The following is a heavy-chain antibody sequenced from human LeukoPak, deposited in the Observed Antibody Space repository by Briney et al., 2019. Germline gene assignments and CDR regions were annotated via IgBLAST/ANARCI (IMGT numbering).Heavy chain of an antibody. CDR3: AKDPPGYSYGAVDAFDA. J-gene: IGHJ3*01. D-gene: IGHD5-18*01. Sequence: GGSLRLSCAASGFTFTKYAMSWVRQAPGRGLEWVSGISVSGGSTYYADSVKGRFTISRDNSKSTLYLQMNSLRAEDTAIYYCAKDPPGYSYGAVDAFDAWGQGTLVTVSS. CDR1: GFTFTKYA. V-gene: IGHV3-23*01. CDR2: ISVSGGST.